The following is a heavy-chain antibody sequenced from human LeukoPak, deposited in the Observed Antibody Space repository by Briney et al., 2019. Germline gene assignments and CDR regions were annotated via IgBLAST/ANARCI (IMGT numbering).Heavy chain of an antibody. CDR1: GASISSSSYY. CDR2: IFYSGST. J-gene: IGHJ4*02. V-gene: IGHV4-39*07. CDR3: ASIQAAPPSNRWLRSH. D-gene: IGHD5-12*01. Sequence: SETLSLTCTASGASISSSSYYWGWIRQPLGKGLEWIGSIFYSGSTYYNPSLQSRVAISVDTSKNQFSLKLSSVTAADTAVYYCASIQAAPPSNRWLRSHWGQGTLVTVSS.